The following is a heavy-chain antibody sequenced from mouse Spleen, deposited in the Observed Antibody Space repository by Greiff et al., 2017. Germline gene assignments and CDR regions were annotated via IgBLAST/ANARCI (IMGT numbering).Heavy chain of an antibody. J-gene: IGHJ3*01. CDR2: IDPETGGT. Sequence: QVQLQQSGAELVRPGASVTLSCKASGYTFTDYEMHWVKQTPVHGLEWIGAIDPETGGTAYNQKFKGKAILTADKSSSTAYMELRSLTSEDSAVYYCTRSSTSAWFAYWGQGTLVTVSA. D-gene: IGHD1-3*01. V-gene: IGHV1-15*01. CDR1: GYTFTDYE. CDR3: TRSSTSAWFAY.